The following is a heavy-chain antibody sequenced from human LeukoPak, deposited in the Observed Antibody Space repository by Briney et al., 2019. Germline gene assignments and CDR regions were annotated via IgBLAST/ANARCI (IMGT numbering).Heavy chain of an antibody. J-gene: IGHJ4*02. CDR2: ISYDGSNK. CDR3: ANNAIEYQLLYVDY. V-gene: IGHV3-30*18. CDR1: GFTFSNYG. Sequence: GGSRRLSCAASGFTFSNYGMHWVRQAPGKGLEWVAVISYDGSNKYYADSVKGRFTISRDNSKDTLYLQMNSLRAEDTAVYYCANNAIEYQLLYVDYWGQGTLVTVSS. D-gene: IGHD2-2*01.